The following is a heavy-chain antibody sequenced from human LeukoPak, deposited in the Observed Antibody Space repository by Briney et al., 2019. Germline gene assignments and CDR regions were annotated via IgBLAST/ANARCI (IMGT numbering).Heavy chain of an antibody. Sequence: GESLQISCKGSGSSFTSYWIGWVRQLPGKGLEWMGIIYPGDSDTRYSPSFQGQVTISADKSISTAYLQWSSLKASDTAMYYCARQALAYCGGDCYSYPYYFDYWGQGTLVTVSS. CDR3: ARQALAYCGGDCYSYPYYFDY. CDR2: IYPGDSDT. J-gene: IGHJ4*02. D-gene: IGHD2-21*02. V-gene: IGHV5-51*01. CDR1: GSSFTSYW.